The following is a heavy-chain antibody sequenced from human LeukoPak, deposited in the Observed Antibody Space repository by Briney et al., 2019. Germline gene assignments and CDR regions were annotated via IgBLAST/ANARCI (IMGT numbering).Heavy chain of an antibody. CDR3: ARGIYGYGASWPYFDY. J-gene: IGHJ4*02. CDR1: GYTFTGYY. D-gene: IGHD4-17*01. CDR2: INPNSGGT. Sequence: ASVKVSCKASGYTFTGYYMHWVRQAPGQGLKWMGWINPNSGGTNYAQKFQGRVTMTRDTSISTAYMELSRLRSDDTAVYYCARGIYGYGASWPYFDYWGQGTLVTVSS. V-gene: IGHV1-2*02.